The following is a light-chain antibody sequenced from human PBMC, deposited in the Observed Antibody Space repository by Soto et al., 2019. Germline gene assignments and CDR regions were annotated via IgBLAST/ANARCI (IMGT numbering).Light chain of an antibody. V-gene: IGKV3-20*01. CDR2: GAS. CDR1: QSVSNSY. Sequence: EIVLTQSPGTLSLSPGERATLSCRASQSVSNSYLAWYQQKPGQAPRLLIYGASSRATGIPDRFSGSGFGTDFTLTISRLEPEDFAVYYCQQCGSSPITFGQGTRLEIK. J-gene: IGKJ5*01. CDR3: QQCGSSPIT.